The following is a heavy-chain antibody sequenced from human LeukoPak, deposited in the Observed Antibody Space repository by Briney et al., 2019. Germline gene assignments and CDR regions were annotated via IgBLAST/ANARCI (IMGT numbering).Heavy chain of an antibody. CDR3: ARRLGGADVFDI. CDR2: IYPGDSDS. V-gene: IGHV5-51*01. J-gene: IGHJ3*02. CDR1: GYSFSSYW. D-gene: IGHD3-16*01. Sequence: GESLKISCKGSGYSFSSYWIAWVRQMPGKGLEWMGIIYPGDSDSKYSRSFQGQVTTSADKSINTAYLQWSSLKASESGMYYCARRLGGADVFDIWGQGTMVTVSS.